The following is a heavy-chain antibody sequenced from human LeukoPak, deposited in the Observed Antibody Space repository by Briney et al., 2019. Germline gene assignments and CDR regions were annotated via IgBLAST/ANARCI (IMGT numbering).Heavy chain of an antibody. V-gene: IGHV3-33*01. CDR3: ERDVGFGKLLGWLDP. J-gene: IGHJ5*02. Sequence: PGGSLRLSCAASGFTFSSYGMHWVRQAPGKGLEWVAVIWYDGSNKYYADSVKGRFTISRDNSKNTLYLQMNSLRGEDTAVYYCERDVGFGKLLGWLDPWGQGTLVTVSS. CDR2: IWYDGSNK. D-gene: IGHD3-10*01. CDR1: GFTFSSYG.